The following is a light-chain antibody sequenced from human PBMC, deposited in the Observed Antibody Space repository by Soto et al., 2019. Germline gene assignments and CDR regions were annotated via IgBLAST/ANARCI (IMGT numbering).Light chain of an antibody. V-gene: IGKV1-12*01. J-gene: IGKJ3*01. CDR2: GPS. CDR1: QDIGTW. Sequence: DIQMTHSPSSVSASVVDRFTITCRASQDIGTWLAWYQQKPGKAPKLLIFGPSRLHSGVPSRFSGSGSGTDFTLTISSLQPEDFATYYCQQANSLFSFGPGTKVDIK. CDR3: QQANSLFS.